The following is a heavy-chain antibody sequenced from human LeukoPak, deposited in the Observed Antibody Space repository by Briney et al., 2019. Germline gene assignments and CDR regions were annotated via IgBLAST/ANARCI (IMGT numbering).Heavy chain of an antibody. D-gene: IGHD6-13*01. Sequence: ASVKVSCKASGYTFTGYHIHWVGQAPGQRLEWMGRINPYSGDTNFAQKFQGRVTMTRDTSITTAYMDLSSLTPDDTAVYFCARDQGSLTRSWYTGYWGQGTQVTVSS. CDR3: ARDQGSLTRSWYTGY. CDR2: INPYSGDT. J-gene: IGHJ4*02. CDR1: GYTFTGYH. V-gene: IGHV1-2*06.